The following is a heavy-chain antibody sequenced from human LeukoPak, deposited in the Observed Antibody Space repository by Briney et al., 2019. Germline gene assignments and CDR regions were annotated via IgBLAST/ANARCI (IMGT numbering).Heavy chain of an antibody. CDR3: ARIEGITIFGVVHNWFDP. V-gene: IGHV3-7*01. D-gene: IGHD3-3*01. CDR1: GFTFSSYW. CDR2: LKQEGNGK. J-gene: IGHJ5*02. Sequence: GGSLRLSCSASGFTFSSYWMSWVPQAPGKGLEWVPNLKQEGNGKYYVDSVKGRFTISRDNAKNSLYLQMNSLRAEDTAVYYCARIEGITIFGVVHNWFDPWGQGTLVTVSS.